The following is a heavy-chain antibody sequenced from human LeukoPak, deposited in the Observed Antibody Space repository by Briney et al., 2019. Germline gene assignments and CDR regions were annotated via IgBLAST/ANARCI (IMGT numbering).Heavy chain of an antibody. Sequence: PGGSLRLSCAASGFTFSSYAMHWVRQAPGKGLEWVAVISYDGSNKYYADSVKGRFTISRDNSKNTLYLQMNSLRAEDTAVYYCARGPMTTSLYLDYWGQGTLVTVSS. D-gene: IGHD4-17*01. CDR3: ARGPMTTSLYLDY. V-gene: IGHV3-30*04. CDR1: GFTFSSYA. J-gene: IGHJ4*02. CDR2: ISYDGSNK.